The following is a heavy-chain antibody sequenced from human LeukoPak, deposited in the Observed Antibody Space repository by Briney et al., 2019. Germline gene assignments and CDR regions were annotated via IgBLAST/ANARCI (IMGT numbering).Heavy chain of an antibody. V-gene: IGHV4-28*01. Sequence: PSDTLSLTCAVSGYSISSSNWWGWIRQPPGKGLEWIGYIYYSGSTYYNPSLKSRVTISVDTSKNQFSLKLSSVTAADTAVYYCALEGYYYGSGSLIINYFDYWGQGTLVTVSS. CDR3: ALEGYYYGSGSLIINYFDY. CDR2: IYYSGST. D-gene: IGHD3-10*01. J-gene: IGHJ4*02. CDR1: GYSISSSNW.